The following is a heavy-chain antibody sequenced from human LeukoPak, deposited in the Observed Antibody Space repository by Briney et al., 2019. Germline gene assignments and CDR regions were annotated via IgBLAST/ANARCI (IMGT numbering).Heavy chain of an antibody. CDR2: IIPIFGTA. CDR3: ARTGWGYSYASGIDY. D-gene: IGHD5-18*01. V-gene: IGHV1-69*13. CDR1: GGTFSSYA. J-gene: IGHJ4*02. Sequence: SVKVSCKASGGTFSSYAISWVRQAPGQGLEWMGGIIPIFGTANYAQKFQGRVTITADESTSTAYMELSSLRSEDTAVYYCARTGWGYSYASGIDYWGQGTLVTVSS.